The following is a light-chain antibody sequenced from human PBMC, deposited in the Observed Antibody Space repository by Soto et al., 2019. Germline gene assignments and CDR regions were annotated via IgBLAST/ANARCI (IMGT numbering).Light chain of an antibody. CDR3: NSYGASSTL. V-gene: IGLV2-14*03. CDR1: SSDIGGYNY. Sequence: QSALTQPASVSGSPGQSITISCTGSSSDIGGYNYVSWYQQHPGKAPKLLIYDVTYRPSGISDRFSGSKSGNTASLTISGLQPDDDADYYCNSYGASSTLFGGGTKLTVL. CDR2: DVT. J-gene: IGLJ2*01.